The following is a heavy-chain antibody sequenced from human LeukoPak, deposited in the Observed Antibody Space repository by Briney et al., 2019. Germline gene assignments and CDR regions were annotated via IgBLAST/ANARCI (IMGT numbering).Heavy chain of an antibody. J-gene: IGHJ4*02. CDR3: ARGQRLTYYFDY. CDR2: ISAYNGNT. V-gene: IGHV1-18*01. CDR1: VGTFSSYA. D-gene: IGHD2-21*02. Sequence: ASVKVSCKASVGTFSSYAISWVRQAPGQGLEWMGWISAYNGNTNYAQKLQGRVTMTTDTSTSTAYMELRSLRSDDTAVYYCARGQRLTYYFDYWGQGTLVTVSS.